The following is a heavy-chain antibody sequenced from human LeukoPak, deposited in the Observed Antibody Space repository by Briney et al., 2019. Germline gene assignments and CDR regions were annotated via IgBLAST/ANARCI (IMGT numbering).Heavy chain of an antibody. CDR2: ISGSGGST. CDR3: ARRDYGSGSYPSSFDY. Sequence: GGSLRLSCAASGFTFSSYAMSWVRQAPGKGLEWVSAISGSGGSTYYADSVKGRFTISRDNSKNTLYLQMNSLRAEDTAVYYCARRDYGSGSYPSSFDYWGQGTLVTVSS. V-gene: IGHV3-23*01. CDR1: GFTFSSYA. J-gene: IGHJ4*02. D-gene: IGHD3-10*01.